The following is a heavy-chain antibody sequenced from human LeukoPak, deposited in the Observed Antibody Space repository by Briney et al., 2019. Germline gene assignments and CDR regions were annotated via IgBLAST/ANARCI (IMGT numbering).Heavy chain of an antibody. J-gene: IGHJ3*02. D-gene: IGHD3-16*01. CDR2: INPSGGTT. CDR3: ARDNRGERTPGWGYGGFDI. CDR1: GYTFAKFY. Sequence: ASVKDSCKASGYTFAKFYIHWVRQAPGQGLEWMGIINPSGGTTSYAQKFQGRVSMTRDTSTSTVYMELSSLRSEDTAVYYCARDNRGERTPGWGYGGFDIWGQGTMVSVSS. V-gene: IGHV1-46*01.